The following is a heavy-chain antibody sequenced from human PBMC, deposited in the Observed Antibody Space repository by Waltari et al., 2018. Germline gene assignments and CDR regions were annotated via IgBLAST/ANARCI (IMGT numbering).Heavy chain of an antibody. CDR1: GFTFDSHG. V-gene: IGHV3-30*18. D-gene: IGHD2-21*01. Sequence: QVEVVESGGGVVQPGGSLRLSCATSGFTFDSHGMHWVRQAPGKGLEWVALISYDGSDKKYADSVRGRFTISRDNFKNMIYLQMNSLRSDDTAIYYCAKSTTGDAFSAFDHWGQGTLVTASS. CDR2: ISYDGSDK. J-gene: IGHJ4*02. CDR3: AKSTTGDAFSAFDH.